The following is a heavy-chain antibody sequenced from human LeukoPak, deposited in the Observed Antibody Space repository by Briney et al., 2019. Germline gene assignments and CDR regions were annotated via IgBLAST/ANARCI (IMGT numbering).Heavy chain of an antibody. CDR3: ATPDYYDSSGYYAFDI. CDR2: IRYDGSNK. CDR1: GFTFSSYA. Sequence: PGGSLRLSCAASGFTFSSYAMHWVRQAPGKGLEWVAFIRYDGSNKYYADSVKGRFTISRDNSKNTLYLQMNSLRAEDTAVYYCATPDYYDSSGYYAFDIWGQGTMVTVSS. D-gene: IGHD3-22*01. V-gene: IGHV3-30*04. J-gene: IGHJ3*02.